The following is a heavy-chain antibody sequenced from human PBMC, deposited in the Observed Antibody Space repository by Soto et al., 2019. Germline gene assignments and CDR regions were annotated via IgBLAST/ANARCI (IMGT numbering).Heavy chain of an antibody. CDR2: ISGSGGST. CDR1: GFTFSSYA. J-gene: IGHJ6*03. V-gene: IGHV3-23*01. D-gene: IGHD6-13*01. CDR3: AKKFSWSYYYYYMDV. Sequence: PGGSLRLSCAASGFTFSSYAMSWVRQAPGKGLEWVSAISGSGGSTYYADSVKGRFTISRDNSKNTLYLQMNSLRAEDTAVYYCAKKFSWSYYYYYMDVWGKGTTVTVSS.